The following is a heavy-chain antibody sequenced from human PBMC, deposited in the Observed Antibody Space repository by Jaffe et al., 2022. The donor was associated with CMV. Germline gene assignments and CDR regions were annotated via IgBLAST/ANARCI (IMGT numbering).Heavy chain of an antibody. V-gene: IGHV1-2*02. CDR3: ARVGGGYSGYDSTDY. CDR1: GYTFTGYY. CDR2: INPNTGGT. D-gene: IGHD5-12*01. J-gene: IGHJ4*02. Sequence: QVQLVQSGAEVKKPGASVKVSCKASGYTFTGYYMHWVRQAPGQGLEWMGWINPNTGGTKYVQKFQGRVTMTRDTSISTAYMELNRLRSDDTAVYYCARVGGGYSGYDSTDYWGQGTLVTVSS.